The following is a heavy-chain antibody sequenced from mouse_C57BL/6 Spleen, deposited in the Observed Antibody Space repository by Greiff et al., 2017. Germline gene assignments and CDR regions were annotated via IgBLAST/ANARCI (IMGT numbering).Heavy chain of an antibody. D-gene: IGHD4-1*01. CDR3: ARSGSNWDVDY. CDR1: GYTFTSYW. V-gene: IGHV1-69*01. Sequence: VQLQQPGAELVMPGASVKLSCKASGYTFTSYWMHWVKQRPGQGLEWIGEIDPSDSYTNYNQKFKGKSTLTVDKSSSTASMQLSSLTSEDSAVYYCARSGSNWDVDYWGQGTTLTVSS. J-gene: IGHJ2*01. CDR2: IDPSDSYT.